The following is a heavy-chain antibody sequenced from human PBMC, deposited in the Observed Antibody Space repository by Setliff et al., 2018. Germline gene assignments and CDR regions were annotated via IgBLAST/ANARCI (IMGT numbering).Heavy chain of an antibody. V-gene: IGHV3-7*01. J-gene: IGHJ3*02. Sequence: PGRSLRLSCAASGFTFSRYWMSWVRQAPGKGLEWVANIKQDGSEKYYVDSVKGRFAISRDNAKNSLYLQMNSLRAGDTAMYYCARDATYYDFWSDYSPDAFDIWGQGTMVTVSS. CDR3: ARDATYYDFWSDYSPDAFDI. CDR2: IKQDGSEK. CDR1: GFTFSRYW. D-gene: IGHD3-3*01.